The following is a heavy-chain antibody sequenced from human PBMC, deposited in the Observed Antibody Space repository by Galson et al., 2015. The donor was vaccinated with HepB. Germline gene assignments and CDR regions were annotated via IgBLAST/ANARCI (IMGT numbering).Heavy chain of an antibody. CDR3: AHITGGFIAVAGWVSFDY. J-gene: IGHJ4*02. V-gene: IGHV2-5*02. CDR2: IYWDDDK. D-gene: IGHD6-19*01. CDR1: GFSLSTSGVG. Sequence: PALVKPTQTLTLTCTFSGFSLSTSGVGVGWIRQPPGKALEWLALIYWDDDKRYSPSLKSRLTITKDTSKNQVVLTMTNMDPVDTATYYCAHITGGFIAVAGWVSFDYWGQGTLVTVSS.